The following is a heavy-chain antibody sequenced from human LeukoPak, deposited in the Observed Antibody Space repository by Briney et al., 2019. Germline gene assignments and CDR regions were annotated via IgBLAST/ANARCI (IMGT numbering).Heavy chain of an antibody. V-gene: IGHV3-23*01. CDR3: AKGGRYYGSGSYSYSGY. CDR2: ISGSGGST. D-gene: IGHD3-10*01. Sequence: PGGSLRLSCAVSGFNLGDFWMSWVRQAPGKGLEWVSAISGSGGSTYYADSVKGRFTISRDNSKNTLYLQMNSLRAEDTAVYYCAKGGRYYGSGSYSYSGYSGQGTLVTVSS. CDR1: GFNLGDFW. J-gene: IGHJ4*02.